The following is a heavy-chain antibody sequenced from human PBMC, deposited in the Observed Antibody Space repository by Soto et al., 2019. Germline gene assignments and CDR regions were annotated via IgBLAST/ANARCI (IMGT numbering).Heavy chain of an antibody. CDR1: GDSISSRSYY. V-gene: IGHV4-39*01. J-gene: IGHJ4*02. CDR3: ARQRTSVVTQAYFDV. Sequence: SETLSLTCTVTGDSISSRSYYWGWIRQPPGKGLEWIGSIYYSGSTYNNPSLRSRVSMSIDTSKDQFSLKLKSVTAADTALYFCARQRTSVVTQAYFDVWGPGPLVTVSS. D-gene: IGHD2-21*02. CDR2: IYYSGST.